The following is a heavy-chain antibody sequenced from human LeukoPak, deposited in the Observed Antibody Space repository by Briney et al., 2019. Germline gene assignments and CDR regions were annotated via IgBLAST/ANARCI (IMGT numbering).Heavy chain of an antibody. V-gene: IGHV3-21*01. CDR3: AKDGGYCSGGSCHNPFDY. CDR2: ISSSSSYI. CDR1: GFTFSSYS. Sequence: GGSLRLSCAASGFTFSSYSMNWVRQAPGKGLEWVSSISSSSSYIYYADSVKGRFTISRDNAKNSLYLQMNSLRAEDTAVYYCAKDGGYCSGGSCHNPFDYWGQGTLVTVSS. J-gene: IGHJ4*02. D-gene: IGHD2-15*01.